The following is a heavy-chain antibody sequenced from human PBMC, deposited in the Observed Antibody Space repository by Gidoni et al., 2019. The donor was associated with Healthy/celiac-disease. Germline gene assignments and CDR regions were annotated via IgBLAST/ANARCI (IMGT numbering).Heavy chain of an antibody. D-gene: IGHD3-10*01. CDR2: ISSSGSTI. J-gene: IGHJ4*02. CDR3: ARSPLKYGSVDY. CDR1: GFTFSSYE. V-gene: IGHV3-48*03. Sequence: EVQLVESGGGLVQPGGSLRLSCAASGFTFSSYEMNWVRQAPGKGLEWVSYISSSGSTIYYADSVKGRFTISRDNAKNSLYLQMNSLRAEDTAVYYCARSPLKYGSVDYWGQGTLVTVSS.